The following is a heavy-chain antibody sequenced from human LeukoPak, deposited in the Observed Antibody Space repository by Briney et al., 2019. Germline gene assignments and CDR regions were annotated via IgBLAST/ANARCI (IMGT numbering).Heavy chain of an antibody. CDR1: GFTFSGSA. D-gene: IGHD3-3*01. CDR3: AGNYDSWTGLNY. CDR2: IGNKVSNYAT. Sequence: PGGSLRLSCAASGFTFSGSAMHWVRQASGKGPEWVGHIGNKVSNYATEYAASLRGRFTISRDDSKDTAYLQVNSLKTEDTAVYYCAGNYDSWTGLNYWGQGTLVTVSS. V-gene: IGHV3-73*01. J-gene: IGHJ4*02.